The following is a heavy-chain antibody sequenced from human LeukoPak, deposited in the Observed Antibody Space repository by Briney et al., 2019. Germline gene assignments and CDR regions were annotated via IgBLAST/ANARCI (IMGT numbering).Heavy chain of an antibody. Sequence: ASVTVSCKSSGCTFISYGINWVRQAPGQGLEWMGGIRVYNGNTNYAQKLQGRVTMTTDTSTSTAYIELRSMSSDDTAVYYCARGPGGRSGYYPLEDYYYYYYMDVWGKGTTVTVSS. V-gene: IGHV1-18*01. CDR2: IRVYNGNT. CDR1: GCTFISYG. D-gene: IGHD3-22*01. CDR3: ARGPGGRSGYYPLEDYYYYYYMDV. J-gene: IGHJ6*03.